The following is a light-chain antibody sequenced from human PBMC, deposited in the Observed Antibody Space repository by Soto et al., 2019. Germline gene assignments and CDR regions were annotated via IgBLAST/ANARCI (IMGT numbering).Light chain of an antibody. CDR1: QTVSNK. CDR2: DTS. J-gene: IGKJ4*01. Sequence: EIVLTQSPATLSSSPGERATLSCRASQTVSNKVAWYQHKPGQAPRLLIYDTSNRATGIPDRFSGSVSGRDFTLTISRLEPEDFVVYYCHQYGASPLTFGGGTKVDIK. CDR3: HQYGASPLT. V-gene: IGKV3-11*02.